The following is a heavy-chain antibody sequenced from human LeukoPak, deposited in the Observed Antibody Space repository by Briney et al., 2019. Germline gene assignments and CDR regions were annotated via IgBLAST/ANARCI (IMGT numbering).Heavy chain of an antibody. CDR1: GFTFSGSA. D-gene: IGHD1-1*01. J-gene: IGHJ4*02. Sequence: GGSLRLSRAASGFTFSGSAMHWVRQASGKGLEWVGRIRSKTNSYATSYAASVKGRFALSRDDSKNTAYLQMNSLKTEDTAVYYCTRYNVGFESWGQGTLVTVSS. CDR2: IRSKTNSYAT. V-gene: IGHV3-73*01. CDR3: TRYNVGFES.